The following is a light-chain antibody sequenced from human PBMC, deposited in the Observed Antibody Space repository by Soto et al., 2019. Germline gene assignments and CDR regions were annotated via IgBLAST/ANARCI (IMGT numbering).Light chain of an antibody. V-gene: IGLV2-14*03. CDR1: SSDIGGYNS. CDR3: SEYTSRRTLGV. CDR2: DVT. Sequence: QSALTQPASVSGSPGQSITISCTGTSSDIGGYNSVSWYQNHPGKAPKLMIYDVTNRPSGVSNSFSGSKSGNTAYLTISGLQAEEKADYYCSEYTSRRTLGVFGGGTQLTVL. J-gene: IGLJ2*01.